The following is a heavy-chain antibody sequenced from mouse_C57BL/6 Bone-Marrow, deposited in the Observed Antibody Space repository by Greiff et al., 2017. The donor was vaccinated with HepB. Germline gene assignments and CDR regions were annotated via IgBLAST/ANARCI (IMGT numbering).Heavy chain of an antibody. CDR2: IYPRSGNT. J-gene: IGHJ3*01. V-gene: IGHV1-81*01. CDR1: GYTFTSYG. Sequence: QVQLQQSGAELARPGASVKLSCKASGYTFTSYGISWVKQSTGQGLEWIGEIYPRSGNTYYNEKFKGKATLTADKSSSTAYMELRSLTSEDSAVYFCAQGLRRLVPYWGQGTLVTVSA. CDR3: AQGLRRLVPY. D-gene: IGHD2-2*01.